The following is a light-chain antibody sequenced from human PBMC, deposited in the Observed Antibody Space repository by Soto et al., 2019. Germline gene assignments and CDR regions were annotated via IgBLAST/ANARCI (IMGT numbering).Light chain of an antibody. J-gene: IGKJ1*01. V-gene: IGKV1-5*03. Sequence: DIQTSQSPSTLSASVGDRVTITCRASQSISSWLAWYQQKPGKAPKLLIYKASSLESGVPSRFSGIGSGTEFTLTISRMQPEDFAVYYCQPYGRSGTFGQGTKVDIK. CDR2: KAS. CDR3: QPYGRSGT. CDR1: QSISSW.